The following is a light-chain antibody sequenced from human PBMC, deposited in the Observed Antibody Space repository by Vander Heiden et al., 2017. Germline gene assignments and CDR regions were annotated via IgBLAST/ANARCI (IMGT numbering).Light chain of an antibody. CDR2: DDS. V-gene: IGLV3-21*02. CDR1: NIGSKS. CDR3: HVWDRSSDHSV. J-gene: IGLJ2*01. Sequence: SSVVTQPPSVSVAPGQTARINSGGKNIGSKSVHWYQQKSAPAPVLVVYDDSDRPAVTPERFSGSNSGTTATLTISRVEAGEEADYYCHVWDRSSDHSVFGGGTKLTVL.